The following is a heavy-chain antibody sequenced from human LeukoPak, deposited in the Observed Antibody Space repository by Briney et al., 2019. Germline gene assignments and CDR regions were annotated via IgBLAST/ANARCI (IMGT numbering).Heavy chain of an antibody. Sequence: QPGGSLRLSCAASGFTFSNYAMSWVRQTPGKGLEWVSSITGSGGSTLYADSVKGRFTISRDNSKNTLYLQLNSLRAEDTAIYYCAKHTHQHYHYYYMDVWGTGTTVTVFS. CDR3: AKHTHQHYHYYYMDV. CDR2: ITGSGGST. CDR1: GFTFSNYA. D-gene: IGHD2-15*01. V-gene: IGHV3-23*01. J-gene: IGHJ6*03.